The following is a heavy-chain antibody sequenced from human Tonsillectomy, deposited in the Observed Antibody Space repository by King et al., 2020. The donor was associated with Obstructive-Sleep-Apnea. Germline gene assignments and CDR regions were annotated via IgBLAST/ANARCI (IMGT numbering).Heavy chain of an antibody. CDR2: IWYDGSNK. J-gene: IGHJ5*02. CDR3: ARAGRIAAAGKIGNWFDP. V-gene: IGHV3-33*01. CDR1: GFTFSSYG. D-gene: IGHD6-13*01. Sequence: HVQLVESGGGVVQPGRSLRLSCAASGFTFSSYGMHWVRQAPGKGPEWVAVIWYDGSNKYYADSVKGRFTISRDNSKNTLYLQMNSLRAEDTAVYYCARAGRIAAAGKIGNWFDPWGQGTLVTVSS.